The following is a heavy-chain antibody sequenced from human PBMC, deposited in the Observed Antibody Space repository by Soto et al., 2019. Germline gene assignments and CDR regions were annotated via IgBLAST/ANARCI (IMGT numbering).Heavy chain of an antibody. J-gene: IGHJ4*02. D-gene: IGHD3-3*01. Sequence: GGSLRLSCAASGFTFSSYGMHWVRQAPGKGLEWVAVISYDGSNKYYADSVKGRFTISRDNSKNTLYLQMNSLRAEDTAVYYCAKDRNFWSGYYLGYFDYWGQGTLVTVSS. CDR3: AKDRNFWSGYYLGYFDY. V-gene: IGHV3-30*18. CDR2: ISYDGSNK. CDR1: GFTFSSYG.